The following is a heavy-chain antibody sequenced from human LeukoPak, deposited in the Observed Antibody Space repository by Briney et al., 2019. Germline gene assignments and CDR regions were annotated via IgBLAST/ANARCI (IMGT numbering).Heavy chain of an antibody. Sequence: PGRSLRLSCAASGFTFSSYGMHWVRQAPGKGLEWVAVIWYDGSNKYYADSVKGRFTISRDNSKNTLYLQMNSLRAEDTAVYYCAKERDLGELTLFRYGMDVWGQGTTVTVSS. CDR2: IWYDGSNK. V-gene: IGHV3-33*06. J-gene: IGHJ6*02. CDR3: AKERDLGELTLFRYGMDV. D-gene: IGHD3-10*01. CDR1: GFTFSSYG.